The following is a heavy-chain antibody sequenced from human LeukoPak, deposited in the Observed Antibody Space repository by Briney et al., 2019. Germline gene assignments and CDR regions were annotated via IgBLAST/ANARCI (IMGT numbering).Heavy chain of an antibody. CDR2: INPNSGGT. CDR1: GYTFTGYY. Sequence: ASVKVSCKASGYTFTGYYTHWVRQAPGQGLEWMGWINPNSGGTNYAQKFQGRVTMTRDTSISTAYMELSRLRSDDTAVYYCAREIGYSSSWYSYYYYYYMDVWGKGTTVTISS. CDR3: AREIGYSSSWYSYYYYYYMDV. J-gene: IGHJ6*03. D-gene: IGHD6-13*01. V-gene: IGHV1-2*02.